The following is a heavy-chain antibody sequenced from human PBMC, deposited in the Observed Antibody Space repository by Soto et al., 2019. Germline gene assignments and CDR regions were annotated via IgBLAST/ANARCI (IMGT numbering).Heavy chain of an antibody. CDR1: TFKDCA. V-gene: IGHV3-23*01. Sequence: TFKDCAISWVRQAPGKGLEWVSGISGSGGATYYTDSVEGRFTISKDFSKNTVSLQMTGLRVDDTAVYYCARTRTAFYRYYFDSWGQGALVTVSS. D-gene: IGHD2-21*02. J-gene: IGHJ4*02. CDR3: ARTRTAFYRYYFDS. CDR2: ISGSGGAT.